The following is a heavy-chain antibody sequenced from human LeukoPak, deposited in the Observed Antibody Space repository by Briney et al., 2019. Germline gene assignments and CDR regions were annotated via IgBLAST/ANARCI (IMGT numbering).Heavy chain of an antibody. Sequence: GGSLRLSCAASGFTFSSHWMTWVRQAPGKGLEWVANIKEDGTRKNYMDSVKGRFTISSDNAKNSLYLQMNSLRAEDTAVYYCWVPQTFDYWGQGTLVTVSS. CDR3: WVPQTFDY. CDR2: IKEDGTRK. D-gene: IGHD3-10*01. J-gene: IGHJ4*02. CDR1: GFTFSSHW. V-gene: IGHV3-7*03.